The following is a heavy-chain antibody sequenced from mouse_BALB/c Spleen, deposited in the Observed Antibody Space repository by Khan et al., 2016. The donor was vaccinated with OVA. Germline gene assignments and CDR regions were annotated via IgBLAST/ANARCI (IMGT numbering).Heavy chain of an antibody. J-gene: IGHJ3*01. CDR3: ARRGYDYGRGALFAY. CDR2: IWSAGST. Sequence: VQLQESGPGLVQPSQSLSITCTVSGFSLTNYSVHWVRQSPGKGLEWLGVIWSAGSTDYNAAFISRLTIRKDNSRSQVFFKMNSLQTNDTAIYYCARRGYDYGRGALFAYWGQGTLVTVSA. CDR1: GFSLTNYS. V-gene: IGHV2-2*02. D-gene: IGHD2-4*01.